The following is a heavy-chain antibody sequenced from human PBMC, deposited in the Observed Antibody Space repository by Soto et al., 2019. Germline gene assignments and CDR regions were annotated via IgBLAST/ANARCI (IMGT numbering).Heavy chain of an antibody. CDR1: GGTFSSYA. CDR3: ATPYCGGDCYSHDAFDI. Sequence: QVQLVQSGAEVKKPGSSVKVSCKASGGTFSSYAISWVRQAPGQGLEWMGGIIPIFGTANYAQKFQGRVTITADESTSTAYMELSSLRSEDTAMYYCATPYCGGDCYSHDAFDIWGQGTMVTVSS. D-gene: IGHD2-21*02. CDR2: IIPIFGTA. J-gene: IGHJ3*02. V-gene: IGHV1-69*12.